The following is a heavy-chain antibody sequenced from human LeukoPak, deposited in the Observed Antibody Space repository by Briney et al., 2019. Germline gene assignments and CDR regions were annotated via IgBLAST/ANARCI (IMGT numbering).Heavy chain of an antibody. CDR3: ARGLVRGPFEP. D-gene: IGHD6-19*01. V-gene: IGHV1-69*13. CDR2: IISIFGTA. CDR1: GGTFSNYA. Sequence: GASVKVSCKASGGTFSNYAISWVGQAPGQGVEWMGGIISIFGTANYAQKFQGRVTITADESTSTAYMELSSLRPEDTAVYYCARGLVRGPFEPWGQGTLVTVSS. J-gene: IGHJ5*02.